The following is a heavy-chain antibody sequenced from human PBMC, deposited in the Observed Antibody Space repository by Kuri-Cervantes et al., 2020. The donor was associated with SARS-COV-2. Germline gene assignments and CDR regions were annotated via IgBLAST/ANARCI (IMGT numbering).Heavy chain of an antibody. V-gene: IGHV4-61*02. CDR2: IYTSGST. Sequence: SETLSLTCTVSGGSISSSSYYWGWIRQPAGKGLEWIGRIYTSGSTNYNPSLKSRVTMSVDTSKNQFSLKLSSVTAADTAVYYCARDPGIAVAGGFDYWGQGTLVTVSS. D-gene: IGHD6-19*01. CDR1: GGSISSSSYY. J-gene: IGHJ4*02. CDR3: ARDPGIAVAGGFDY.